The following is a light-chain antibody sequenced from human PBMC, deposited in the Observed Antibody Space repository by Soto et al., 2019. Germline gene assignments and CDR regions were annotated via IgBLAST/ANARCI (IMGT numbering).Light chain of an antibody. CDR2: KAS. CDR3: QHYNSYSEA. V-gene: IGKV1-5*03. Sequence: DIQMTQSPSTLSGSVGDRVTITCRASQTISSWLAWYQQKPGKAPKLLIYKASTLTSGVPSRFSGSESGTEFTLPISRLQPDDFATYYSQHYNSYSEAFGQGTKVDIK. J-gene: IGKJ1*01. CDR1: QTISSW.